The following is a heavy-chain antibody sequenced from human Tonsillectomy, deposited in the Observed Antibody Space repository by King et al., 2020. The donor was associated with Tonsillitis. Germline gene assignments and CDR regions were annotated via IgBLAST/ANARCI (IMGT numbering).Heavy chain of an antibody. D-gene: IGHD1-7*01. Sequence: VQLVESGGGLVQPGGSLRLSCAASGFTFSSYWMHWVRQAPGKGLVWVSRINSDGSSTSYADSVKGRFTISRDNAKNKLYLQMNSLRAEDTAVYYCARATVTTRLMAFDIWGQGTMVTVSS. CDR2: INSDGSST. CDR1: GFTFSSYW. CDR3: ARATVTTRLMAFDI. V-gene: IGHV3-74*01. J-gene: IGHJ3*02.